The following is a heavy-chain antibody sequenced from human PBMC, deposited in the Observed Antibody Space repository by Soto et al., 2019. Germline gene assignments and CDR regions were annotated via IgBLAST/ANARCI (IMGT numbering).Heavy chain of an antibody. J-gene: IGHJ4*02. CDR2: IYWNGDK. Sequence: QITLKESGPTLVKPTQTLTLTCTFSGFSLSTSGVGVGWIRQSPGKALQWLALIYWNGDKRYNPSLKTRLTITKDTTKSQVVLTLTNMDPVNTATYYCAHRPSGWFLFDYWGKGTLVTVSS. D-gene: IGHD6-19*01. V-gene: IGHV2-5*01. CDR3: AHRPSGWFLFDY. CDR1: GFSLSTSGVG.